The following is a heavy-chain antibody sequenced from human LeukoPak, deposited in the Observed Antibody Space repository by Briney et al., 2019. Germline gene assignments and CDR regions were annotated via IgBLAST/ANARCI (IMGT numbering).Heavy chain of an antibody. Sequence: GSSVKVSFTASGGTFSSYAIGWVRQAPGQGLEWMGGIIPIFGTANYAQKFQGRVTITADESTSTAYMELSSLRSEDTAVYYCARGYCSGGSCYLDYWGQGTLVTVSS. D-gene: IGHD2-15*01. CDR3: ARGYCSGGSCYLDY. CDR1: GGTFSSYA. V-gene: IGHV1-69*01. J-gene: IGHJ4*02. CDR2: IIPIFGTA.